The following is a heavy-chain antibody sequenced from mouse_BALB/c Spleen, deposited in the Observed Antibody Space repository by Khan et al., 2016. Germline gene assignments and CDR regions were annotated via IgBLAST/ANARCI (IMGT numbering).Heavy chain of an antibody. V-gene: IGHV1-5*01. CDR1: GYSFTSYW. CDR3: TRSSYYRYAYYFDY. J-gene: IGHJ2*01. D-gene: IGHD2-12*01. Sequence: VQLQQSGTVLARPGASVKMSCKASGYSFTSYWMHWVKQRPGQGLEWIGAIYPGNSDTSYNQKFKGKAKLTAVTSASTAYMELSSLTNEDSAVYYCTRSSYYRYAYYFDYWGQGTTLTVSS. CDR2: IYPGNSDT.